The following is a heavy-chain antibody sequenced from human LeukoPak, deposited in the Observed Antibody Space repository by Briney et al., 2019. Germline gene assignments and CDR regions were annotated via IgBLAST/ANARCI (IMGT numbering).Heavy chain of an antibody. D-gene: IGHD6-13*01. J-gene: IGHJ4*02. Sequence: GGSLRLSCAASGFTFSSYAMSWVRQAPGKGLEWVAVIWYDGSNKYYADSVKGRFTISRDNSKNTLYLQMNSLRAEDTAVYYCARDLIAAAGDYWGQGTLVTVSS. CDR2: IWYDGSNK. CDR1: GFTFSSYA. CDR3: ARDLIAAAGDY. V-gene: IGHV3-33*08.